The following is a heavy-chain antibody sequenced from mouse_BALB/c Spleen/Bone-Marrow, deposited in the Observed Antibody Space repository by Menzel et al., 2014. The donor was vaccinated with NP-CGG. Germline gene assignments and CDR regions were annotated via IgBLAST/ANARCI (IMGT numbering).Heavy chain of an antibody. Sequence: EVQLQQSGGGLVQPVGSLKLSCVASGFTFXTYAMNWVRQAPGKGLEWVARIKTKTNDYGTFYADSVKDRFTISRDDSQNMLYLQMNNLKTEDTAMYYRVRATAYYFDYWGQGTTLTVSS. CDR2: IKTKTNDYGT. CDR1: GFTFXTYA. J-gene: IGHJ2*01. V-gene: IGHV10-1*02. CDR3: VRATAYYFDY. D-gene: IGHD1-2*01.